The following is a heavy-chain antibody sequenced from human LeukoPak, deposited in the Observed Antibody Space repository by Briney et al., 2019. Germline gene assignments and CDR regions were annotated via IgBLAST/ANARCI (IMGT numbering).Heavy chain of an antibody. CDR3: VRAIVYSAYDYLGY. Sequence: GGSLRLSCAASGFTFRTSWMHWVRQAPGKGLVWVSRINSDGSTTNYADSVKGRFTISRDNAKNTLYLQMNRLRAEDTAVYYCVRAIVYSAYDYLGYWGQGSLVTVSS. CDR1: GFTFRTSW. V-gene: IGHV3-74*01. J-gene: IGHJ4*02. CDR2: INSDGSTT. D-gene: IGHD5-12*01.